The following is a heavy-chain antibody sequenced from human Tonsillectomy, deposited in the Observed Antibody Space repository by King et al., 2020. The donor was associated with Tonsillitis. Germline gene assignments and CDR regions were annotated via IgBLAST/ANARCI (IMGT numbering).Heavy chain of an antibody. D-gene: IGHD2-2*01. CDR2: ISYDGSNK. CDR3: AKDLGQVVVVPYGMDV. CDR1: GFTFSSYG. Sequence: VQLVESGGGVVQPGRSLRLSCAASGFTFSSYGMHWVRQAPGKGLEWVAVISYDGSNKYYADSVKGRFTISRDNSKNTLYLQMNSLRAEDTAVYYCAKDLGQVVVVPYGMDVWGQRTTVTVSS. J-gene: IGHJ6*02. V-gene: IGHV3-30*18.